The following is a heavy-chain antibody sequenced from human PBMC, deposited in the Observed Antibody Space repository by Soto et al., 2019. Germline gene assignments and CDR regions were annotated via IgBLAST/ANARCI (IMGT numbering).Heavy chain of an antibody. CDR1: GFPSSTYGFSTYA. CDR2: ITGSGGHS. V-gene: IGHV3-23*01. D-gene: IGHD3-10*01. Sequence: GGSLRLSCLASGFPSSTYGFSTYAMTWVREPPGKGLLWVSVITGSGGHSYYADSVKGRFTISRDNSRNTLFLQMDSLRADDTTEYFCAKGTSSEFLLSFDDWGHGTLVTVSS. CDR3: AKGTSSEFLLSFDD. J-gene: IGHJ4*01.